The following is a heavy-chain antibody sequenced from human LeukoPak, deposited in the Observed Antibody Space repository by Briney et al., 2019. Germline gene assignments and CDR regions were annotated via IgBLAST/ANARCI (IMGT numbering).Heavy chain of an antibody. CDR1: GYTFTGYS. V-gene: IGHV1-69*06. CDR2: IIPVFGTT. CDR3: ARCSPGDSSNFYAVLQY. Sequence: GASVKVSCKASGYTFTGYSMHWVRQAPGQGLEWLGGIIPVFGTTTYAQKFQAKVTMTADKSTNTAYLEISSLTSDDTAVYYCARCSPGDSSNFYAVLQYWGQGTQVTVST. J-gene: IGHJ4*02. D-gene: IGHD3-22*01.